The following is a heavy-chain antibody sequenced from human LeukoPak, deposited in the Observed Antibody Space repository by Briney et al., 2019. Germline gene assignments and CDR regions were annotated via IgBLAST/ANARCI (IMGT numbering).Heavy chain of an antibody. D-gene: IGHD3-9*01. CDR2: IYYSGST. Sequence: SETLCLTCTVSGGSISSYYWSWIRQPPGKGLEWIGYIYYSGSTNYNPSLKSRVTISVDTSKNQFSLKLSSVTAADTAVYYCARGFYDILTGTRYGMDVWGKGTTVTVSS. CDR1: GGSISSYY. V-gene: IGHV4-59*01. J-gene: IGHJ6*04. CDR3: ARGFYDILTGTRYGMDV.